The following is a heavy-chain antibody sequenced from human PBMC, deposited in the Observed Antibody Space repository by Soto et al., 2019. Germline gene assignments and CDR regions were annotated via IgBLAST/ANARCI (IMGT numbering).Heavy chain of an antibody. D-gene: IGHD2-2*01. V-gene: IGHV1-69*12. CDR1: GGTFSTYT. CDR2: IIPIFGTT. Sequence: QVQLVQSGAEVKKPGSSVKVSCKASGGTFSTYTIGWVRQAPGHGLEWMGGIIPIFGTTNYAQKFQGRVTITADASTSTAYMDLSSLRSDDTAVYYCASGSTWLHSGPFDYWGQGTLVTVSS. CDR3: ASGSTWLHSGPFDY. J-gene: IGHJ4*02.